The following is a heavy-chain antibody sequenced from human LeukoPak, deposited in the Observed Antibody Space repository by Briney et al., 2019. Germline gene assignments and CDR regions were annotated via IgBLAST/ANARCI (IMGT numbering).Heavy chain of an antibody. D-gene: IGHD3-22*01. CDR2: IYYSGST. Sequence: SETLSLTCTVSGGSISSYYWSWIRQPPGKGLEWIGYIYYSGSTNYNPSLKSRVTISVDTSKNQFSLKLSSVTAADTAVYYCARSGAYYYDSSGYLPYYYYGMDVWGQGTTVTVSS. V-gene: IGHV4-59*01. CDR1: GGSISSYY. J-gene: IGHJ6*02. CDR3: ARSGAYYYDSSGYLPYYYYGMDV.